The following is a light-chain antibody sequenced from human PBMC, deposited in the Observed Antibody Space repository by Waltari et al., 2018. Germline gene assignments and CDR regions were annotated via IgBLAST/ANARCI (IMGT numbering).Light chain of an antibody. CDR3: FSFVAANSFV. Sequence: QSALTQPASVSGSPGPSITLPCTGTSNDIGNYDLVSWYQQRPGEAPKLLVYGATKRPSGVSNRFSGSKSGKTASLTISGLQTEDEADYYCFSFVAANSFVFGPGTKVTVL. CDR1: SNDIGNYDL. J-gene: IGLJ1*01. CDR2: GAT. V-gene: IGLV2-23*01.